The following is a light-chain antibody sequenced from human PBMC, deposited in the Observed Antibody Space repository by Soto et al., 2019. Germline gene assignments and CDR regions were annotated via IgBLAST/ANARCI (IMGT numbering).Light chain of an antibody. V-gene: IGLV1-40*01. J-gene: IGLJ1*01. CDR3: QSYASSLSGYV. CDR2: ENN. CDR1: SSNIGAGYE. Sequence: QAVVTQPPSVSEAPGQRVTISCTGSSSNIGAGYEAHWYQQVPGTAPKLLIYENNNRPSGVPDRFSGSKSGTSASLAITGLQAEDEAEYYCQSYASSLSGYVLVNGTKLTVL.